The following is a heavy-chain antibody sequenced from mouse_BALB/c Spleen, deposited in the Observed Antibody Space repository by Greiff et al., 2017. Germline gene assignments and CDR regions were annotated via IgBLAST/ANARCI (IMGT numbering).Heavy chain of an antibody. V-gene: IGHV2-9*02. CDR3: ARVNGNYADWYFDV. D-gene: IGHD2-1*01. J-gene: IGHJ1*01. Sequence: VKLVESGPGLVAPSQSLSITCTVSGFSLTSYGVHWVRQPPGKGLEWLGVIWAGGSTNYNSALMSRLSISKDNSKSQVFLKMNSLQTDDTAMYYCARVNGNYADWYFDVWGAGTTVTGSA. CDR1: GFSLTSYG. CDR2: IWAGGST.